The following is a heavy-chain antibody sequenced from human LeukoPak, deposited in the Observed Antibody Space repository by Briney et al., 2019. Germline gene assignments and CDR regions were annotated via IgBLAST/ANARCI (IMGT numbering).Heavy chain of an antibody. Sequence: DPGGSLRLSCAASGFTFSSYGMHWVRQAPGKGLEWVAVIWYDGSNKYYADSVKGRFTISRDNSKNTLYLQMNSLRAEDTAVYYCAREIIPPGIAVAGTGAFDIWGQGTMVTVSS. J-gene: IGHJ3*02. CDR2: IWYDGSNK. D-gene: IGHD6-19*01. CDR1: GFTFSSYG. CDR3: AREIIPPGIAVAGTGAFDI. V-gene: IGHV3-33*01.